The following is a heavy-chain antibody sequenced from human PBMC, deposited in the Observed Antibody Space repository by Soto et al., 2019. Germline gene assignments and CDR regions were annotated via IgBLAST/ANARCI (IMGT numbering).Heavy chain of an antibody. V-gene: IGHV3-30*03. D-gene: IGHD5-12*01. J-gene: IGHJ4*02. Sequence: PGGSLRLSCAASGFTFSSYGMHWVRQAPGKGLEWVAVISYDGSNKYYADSVKGRIIISRDDSKSMAYLQMDSLKTEDTGVYYCTRGRDGYNPYYFLYWGQGALVTVSS. CDR1: GFTFSSYG. CDR2: ISYDGSNK. CDR3: TRGRDGYNPYYFLY.